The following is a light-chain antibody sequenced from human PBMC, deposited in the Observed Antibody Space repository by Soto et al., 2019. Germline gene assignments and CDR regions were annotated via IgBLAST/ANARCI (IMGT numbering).Light chain of an antibody. V-gene: IGKV3-11*01. J-gene: IGKJ4*01. CDR2: AAS. Sequence: EIVLTQSPATLSLSPGERATLSCRASQSVSTSLIWYQQKPGQAPRLLIYAASNRATGIPARFSGSGSGTDFTLTISSLESEDFAVYYCQQRGSWPLTFGGGTKVDIK. CDR1: QSVSTS. CDR3: QQRGSWPLT.